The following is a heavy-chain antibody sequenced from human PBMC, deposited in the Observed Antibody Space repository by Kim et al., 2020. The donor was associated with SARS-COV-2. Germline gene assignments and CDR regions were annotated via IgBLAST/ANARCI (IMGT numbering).Heavy chain of an antibody. V-gene: IGHV3-53*04. Sequence: GGSLRLSCAASGFTVSSNYMSWVRQAPGKGLEWVSVIYSGGSTYYADSVKGRFTISRHNSKNTLYLQMNSLRAEDTAVYYCARGDSEIAYCGGDCYGMDVWGQGTTVTVSS. CDR2: IYSGGST. J-gene: IGHJ6*02. CDR1: GFTVSSNY. CDR3: ARGDSEIAYCGGDCYGMDV. D-gene: IGHD2-21*01.